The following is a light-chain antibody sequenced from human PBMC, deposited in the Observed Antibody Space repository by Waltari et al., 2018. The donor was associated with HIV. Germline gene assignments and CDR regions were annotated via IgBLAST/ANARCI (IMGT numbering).Light chain of an antibody. J-gene: IGLJ2*01. V-gene: IGLV3-1*01. CDR2: EDS. CDR1: KLGDKY. Sequence: SYELTQSPSVSVSPGQTASITCSGDKLGDKYACWYQQKPAQSPVLVSYEDSKRPSRIPDRVSGSNSGNTATLTISGTQAMDEADYYCQAWDTTTVVFGGGTKLTVL. CDR3: QAWDTTTVV.